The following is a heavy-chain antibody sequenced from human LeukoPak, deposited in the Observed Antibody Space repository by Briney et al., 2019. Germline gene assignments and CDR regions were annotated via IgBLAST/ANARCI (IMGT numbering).Heavy chain of an antibody. CDR1: GGSFSGYY. Sequence: PSETLSLTCAVYGGSFSGYYWSWIRQPPGKGLEWIGEINHSGSTNYNPSLKSRVTISVDTSKNQFSLKLSSVTAADTAVYYCADFEYSSSLERSGVDYWGQGTLVTVSS. D-gene: IGHD6-6*01. CDR3: ADFEYSSSLERSGVDY. J-gene: IGHJ4*02. CDR2: INHSGST. V-gene: IGHV4-34*01.